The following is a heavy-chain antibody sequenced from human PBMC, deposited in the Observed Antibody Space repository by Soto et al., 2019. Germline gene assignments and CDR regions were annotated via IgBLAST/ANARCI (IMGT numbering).Heavy chain of an antibody. CDR3: ARGVVVVPAAMLGYSSSWYHPPPGGYYYMDV. D-gene: IGHD2-2*01. Sequence: SETLSLTCAVYGGSFSGYYWSWIRQPPGKGLEWIGEINHSGSTNYNPSLKSRVTISVDTSKNQFSLKLSSVTAADTAVYYCARGVVVVPAAMLGYSSSWYHPPPGGYYYMDVWGKGTTVTVSS. V-gene: IGHV4-34*01. J-gene: IGHJ6*03. CDR2: INHSGST. CDR1: GGSFSGYY.